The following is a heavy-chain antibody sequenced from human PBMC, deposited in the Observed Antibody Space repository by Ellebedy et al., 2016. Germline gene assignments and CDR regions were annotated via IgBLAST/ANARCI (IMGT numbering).Heavy chain of an antibody. CDR1: GFTFTNSA. CDR3: ARDLSTRRITMVRGVIGY. V-gene: IGHV1-58*02. Sequence: ASVKVSCKASGFTFTNSAMQWVRQARGQRLEWIGWIVVGSGNTTYAQKFQERVTMTRDTSTSTVYMELSSLRSEDTAVYYCARDLSTRRITMVRGVIGYWGQGTLVTVSS. D-gene: IGHD3-10*01. CDR2: IVVGSGNT. J-gene: IGHJ4*02.